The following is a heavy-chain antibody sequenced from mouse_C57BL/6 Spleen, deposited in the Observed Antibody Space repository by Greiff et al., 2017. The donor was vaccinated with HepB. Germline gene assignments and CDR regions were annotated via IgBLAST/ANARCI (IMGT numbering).Heavy chain of an antibody. Sequence: QVQLQQSGAELVRPGASVKLSCKASGYTFTDYYINWVKQRPGQGLEWIARIYPGSGNTYYNEKFKGKATLTAEKSSSTAYMQLSSLTSEDSAVYFCARGDGNYVWFAYWGQGTLVTVSA. CDR2: IYPGSGNT. CDR1: GYTFTDYY. J-gene: IGHJ3*01. V-gene: IGHV1-76*01. D-gene: IGHD2-1*01. CDR3: ARGDGNYVWFAY.